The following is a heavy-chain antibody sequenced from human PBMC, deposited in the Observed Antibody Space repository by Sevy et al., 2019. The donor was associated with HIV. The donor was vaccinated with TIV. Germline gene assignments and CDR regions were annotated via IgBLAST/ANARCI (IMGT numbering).Heavy chain of an antibody. CDR1: GFTVSSNY. CDR3: ASSYSGSYSTLMDAFDI. Sequence: GGSLRLSCAASGFTVSSNYMSWVRQAPGKGLEWVSVIYSGGSTYYADSVKGRFTISRDNSKNTLYLQMNSLRAEDTAVSYCASSYSGSYSTLMDAFDIWGQGTMVTVSS. J-gene: IGHJ3*02. V-gene: IGHV3-53*01. CDR2: IYSGGST. D-gene: IGHD1-26*01.